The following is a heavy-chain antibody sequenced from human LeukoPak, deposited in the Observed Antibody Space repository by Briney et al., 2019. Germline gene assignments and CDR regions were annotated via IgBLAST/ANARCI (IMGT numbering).Heavy chain of an antibody. D-gene: IGHD1-26*01. CDR3: ARDWGELFGSDY. CDR2: ISSSSSYI. V-gene: IGHV3-21*01. J-gene: IGHJ4*02. Sequence: GGSLRLSCAASGFTFSSYSMNWVRQAPGKGLEWVSSISSSSSYIYYADSVKGRFTISRDNAKNSLYLQINSLRAEDTAVYYCARDWGELFGSDYWGQGTLVTVSP. CDR1: GFTFSSYS.